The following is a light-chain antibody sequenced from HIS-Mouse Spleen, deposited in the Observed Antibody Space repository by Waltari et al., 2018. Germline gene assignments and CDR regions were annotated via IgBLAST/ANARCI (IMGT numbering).Light chain of an antibody. V-gene: IGLV2-8*01. CDR2: EVS. J-gene: IGLJ1*01. Sequence: QSALTQPPSASGSPGQSVTISCPGTSSDVAGYNYVSWYQHHPGNAPKLMIYEVSNRPSGVPDRFSGSKSGNTASLTVSGLQAEDEADYYCSSYAGSNTPYVFGTGTKVTVL. CDR3: SSYAGSNTPYV. CDR1: SSDVAGYNY.